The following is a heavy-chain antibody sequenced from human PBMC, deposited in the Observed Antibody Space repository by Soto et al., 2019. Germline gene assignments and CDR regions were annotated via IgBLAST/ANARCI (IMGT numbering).Heavy chain of an antibody. Sequence: GGSLRLSCAASGFTFSSYAMSWVRQAPGKGLEWVSAISGSGGSTYYADSVKGRFTISRDNSKNTLYLQMNSLRAEDTAVYYCAKAEHLYSSGWVEYFQHWGQGTLVTVSS. CDR3: AKAEHLYSSGWVEYFQH. CDR1: GFTFSSYA. CDR2: ISGSGGST. V-gene: IGHV3-23*01. D-gene: IGHD6-19*01. J-gene: IGHJ1*01.